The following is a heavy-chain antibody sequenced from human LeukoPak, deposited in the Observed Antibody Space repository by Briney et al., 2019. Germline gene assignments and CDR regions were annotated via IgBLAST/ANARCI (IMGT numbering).Heavy chain of an antibody. CDR1: GFTFSSYG. V-gene: IGHV3-30*02. J-gene: IGHJ4*02. CDR3: AREGPSDAVAEAPFDY. CDR2: IRYDGSNK. Sequence: PGGSLRLSCAASGFTFSSYGMHWVRQAPGKGLEWVAFIRYDGSNKYNADSVKGRFTISRDDAKSSLYLQMNSLRAEDTAVYYCAREGPSDAVAEAPFDYWGQGTLVTVSS. D-gene: IGHD6-19*01.